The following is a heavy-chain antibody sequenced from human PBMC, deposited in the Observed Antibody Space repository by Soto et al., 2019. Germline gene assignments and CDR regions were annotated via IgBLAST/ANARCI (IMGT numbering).Heavy chain of an antibody. J-gene: IGHJ3*01. Sequence: EVQLVESGGGLVQPGRSLRLSCAASGFTFDDYAMHWVRQAPGKGLEWVSGISWNSGSIGYADSVKGRFLISRDNAKNSLYLQMNSLRAEDTDMYYCAKSWGYTMVRGVTHDGFDCWGQGTMVTFSS. V-gene: IGHV3-9*01. CDR1: GFTFDDYA. CDR3: AKSWGYTMVRGVTHDGFDC. CDR2: ISWNSGSI. D-gene: IGHD3-10*01.